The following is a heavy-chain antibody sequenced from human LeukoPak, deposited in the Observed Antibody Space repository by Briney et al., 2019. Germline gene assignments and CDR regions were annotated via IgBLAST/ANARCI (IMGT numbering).Heavy chain of an antibody. CDR1: GYTFTSYY. J-gene: IGHJ5*02. D-gene: IGHD3-10*01. CDR2: INPSGGST. Sequence: ASVKVSCKASGYTFTSYYMHWVRQAPGQGLEWMGIINPSGGSTSYAQKFQGRVTMTRDMSTSTVYMELSRLRSDDTAVYYCARANMVRGVGSFFDRNWFDHWGQGTLVTVSS. V-gene: IGHV1-46*01. CDR3: ARANMVRGVGSFFDRNWFDH.